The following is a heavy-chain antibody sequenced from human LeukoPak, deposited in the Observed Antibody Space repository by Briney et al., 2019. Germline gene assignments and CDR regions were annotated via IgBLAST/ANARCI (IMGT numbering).Heavy chain of an antibody. V-gene: IGHV1-8*02. CDR2: MNPNSGNT. J-gene: IGHJ3*02. D-gene: IGHD3-22*01. Sequence: ASVKVSCKASGYTFTSYDINWLRQATGQGLEWMGWMNPNSGNTGYAQKFQGRVTMTRDTSTSTVYMELSSLRSEDTAVYYCAREITMIVVAHPDAFDIWGQGTMVTVSS. CDR1: GYTFTSYD. CDR3: AREITMIVVAHPDAFDI.